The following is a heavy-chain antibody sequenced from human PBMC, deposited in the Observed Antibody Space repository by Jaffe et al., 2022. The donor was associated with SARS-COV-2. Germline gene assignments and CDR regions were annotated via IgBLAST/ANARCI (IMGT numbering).Heavy chain of an antibody. CDR3: ARGGWLHRIPDY. V-gene: IGHV4-61*02. CDR1: GGSISSGSYY. D-gene: IGHD5-12*01. J-gene: IGHJ4*02. Sequence: QVQLQESGPGLVKPSQTLSLTCTVSGGSISSGSYYWSWIRQPAGKGLEWIGRIYTSGSTNYNPSLKSRVTISVDTSKNQFSLKLSSVTAADTAVYYCARGGWLHRIPDYWGQGTLVTVSS. CDR2: IYTSGST.